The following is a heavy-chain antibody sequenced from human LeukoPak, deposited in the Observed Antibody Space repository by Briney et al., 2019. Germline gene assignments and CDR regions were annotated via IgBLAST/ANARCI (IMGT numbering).Heavy chain of an antibody. CDR2: ISSGGDTT. CDR1: GFTFSSYA. Sequence: GGSLRLSCAVSGFTFSSYAMTWVRQAPGKGLEWVSSISSGGDTTNYADSVKGRFTISRDNSESTVYLQMNSLRAEDTAQYYCARVRPENYFESSGYNDYWGQGALVIVSS. D-gene: IGHD3-22*01. CDR3: ARVRPENYFESSGYNDY. J-gene: IGHJ4*02. V-gene: IGHV3-23*01.